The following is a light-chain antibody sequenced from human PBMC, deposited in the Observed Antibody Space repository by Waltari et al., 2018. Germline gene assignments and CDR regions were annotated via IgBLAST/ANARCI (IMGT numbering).Light chain of an antibody. CDR3: QHYGSSPYT. CDR2: GAS. J-gene: IGKJ2*01. V-gene: IGKV3-20*01. Sequence: EIVLTQSPGTLSLSPGERATLSCSASQSVTNRYLAWYQQKPGQAPRLLIYGASSRATGIPDRFSGSGSGTDFTLTISRLEPEDFAVYYCQHYGSSPYTFGQGTKLEIK. CDR1: QSVTNRY.